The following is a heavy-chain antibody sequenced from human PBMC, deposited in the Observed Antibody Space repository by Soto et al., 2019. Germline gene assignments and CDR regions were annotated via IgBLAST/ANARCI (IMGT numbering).Heavy chain of an antibody. CDR3: ARGASSSSAIVGAFDI. D-gene: IGHD6-6*01. Sequence: ASVKVSCKASGYTFTSYYMHWVRQAPGQGLEWMGIINPSGGSTSYAQKFQGRVTMTRDTSTSTVYMELSSLRSEDTAVYYCARGASSSSAIVGAFDIWGQGTMVTVSS. V-gene: IGHV1-46*01. J-gene: IGHJ3*02. CDR1: GYTFTSYY. CDR2: INPSGGST.